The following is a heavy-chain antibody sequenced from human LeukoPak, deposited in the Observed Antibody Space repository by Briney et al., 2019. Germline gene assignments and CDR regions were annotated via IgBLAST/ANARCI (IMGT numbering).Heavy chain of an antibody. CDR3: ASSMVRGVKKPLDY. D-gene: IGHD3-10*01. V-gene: IGHV3-11*01. Sequence: GGSLRLSCAASGFTFSDYYMTWIRQAPGKGLEWVSYISSSGSTIYYADSVKGRFTISRDNAKNSLYLQMNSLRADDTAVYYCASSMVRGVKKPLDYWGQGTLVTVSS. CDR2: ISSSGSTI. CDR1: GFTFSDYY. J-gene: IGHJ4*02.